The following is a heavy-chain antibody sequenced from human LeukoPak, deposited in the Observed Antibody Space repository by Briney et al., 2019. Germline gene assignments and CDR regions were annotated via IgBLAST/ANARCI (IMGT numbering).Heavy chain of an antibody. CDR1: GYTFTSYY. J-gene: IGHJ6*03. Sequence: ASVRVSCKASGYTFTSYYMHWVRQAPGQGLERMGIINPSGGSTSYAQKFQGRVTMTRDMSTSTVYMELSSLRSEDTAVYYCARDPLQYSGYFDGGYYYYMDVWGKGTTVTVSS. V-gene: IGHV1-46*01. CDR2: INPSGGST. CDR3: ARDPLQYSGYFDGGYYYYMDV. D-gene: IGHD5-12*01.